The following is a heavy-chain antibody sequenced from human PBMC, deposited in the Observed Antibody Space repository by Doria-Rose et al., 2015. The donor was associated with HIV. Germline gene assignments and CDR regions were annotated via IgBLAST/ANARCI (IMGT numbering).Heavy chain of an antibody. CDR2: INQDGSEK. CDR3: ARVIGSNSYGSLDS. CDR1: GFIFSNNW. J-gene: IGHJ4*02. V-gene: IGHV3-7*05. Sequence: RLSCAASGFIFSNNWMSWVRQAPGKGPQWVANINQDGSEKYYVDSSRGRFTISRDNSKNSLFLEMNSLRADDTAVYYCARVIGSNSYGSLDSWGQGTLVTVSS. D-gene: IGHD3-10*01.